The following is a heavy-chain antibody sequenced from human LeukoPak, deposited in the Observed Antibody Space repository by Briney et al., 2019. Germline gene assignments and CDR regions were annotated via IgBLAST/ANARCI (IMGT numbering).Heavy chain of an antibody. CDR3: ARSDYCSSTFCYPEY. Sequence: SETLSLTCTVSGGSISSYYWSWIRQPPGKGLEWIGYIYYSGSTDYNPSLKSRVTISVDTSKNQFSLKLSSVTAADTAVYYCARSDYCSSTFCYPEYWGQGTLVTVSS. D-gene: IGHD2-2*01. CDR2: IYYSGST. V-gene: IGHV4-59*01. CDR1: GGSISSYY. J-gene: IGHJ4*02.